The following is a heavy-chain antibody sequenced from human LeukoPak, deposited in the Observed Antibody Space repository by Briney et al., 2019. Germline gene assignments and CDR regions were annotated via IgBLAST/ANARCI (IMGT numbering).Heavy chain of an antibody. D-gene: IGHD4-23*01. CDR3: TRLSGGNSDSYYYGLDV. V-gene: IGHV3-73*01. CDR1: GFTFSGSA. J-gene: IGHJ6*02. CDR2: IKTKAESYAT. Sequence: GGSLRLSCAASGFTFSGSAIHWVRQASGKGLEWVARIKTKAESYATAYVASVKGRFTISRDDSKNPSYLPMDSLKTDDTAMYYCTRLSGGNSDSYYYGLDVWGQGTTVTVSS.